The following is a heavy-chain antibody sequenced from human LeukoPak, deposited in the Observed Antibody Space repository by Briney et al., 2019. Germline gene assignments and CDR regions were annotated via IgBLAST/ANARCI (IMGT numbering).Heavy chain of an antibody. CDR2: IIPIFGTA. CDR3: ARDGWSDTAMATGSFYFDY. Sequence: ASVKVSCKASGYTFTGYYMHWVRQAPGQGLEWMGRIIPIFGTANYAQKFQGRVTITTDESTSTAYMELSSLRSEDTAVYYCARDGWSDTAMATGSFYFDYWGQGTLVTVSS. V-gene: IGHV1-69*05. D-gene: IGHD5-18*01. CDR1: GYTFTGYY. J-gene: IGHJ4*02.